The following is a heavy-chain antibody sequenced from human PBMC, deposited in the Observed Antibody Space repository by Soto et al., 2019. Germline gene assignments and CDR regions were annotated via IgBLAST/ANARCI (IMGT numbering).Heavy chain of an antibody. D-gene: IGHD3-16*01. CDR1: GGTFSSYA. CDR3: AIMLYYYYGMDV. J-gene: IGHJ6*02. V-gene: IGHV1-69*05. CDR2: IIPIFGTA. Sequence: GASVKVSCKASGGTFSSYAISWVRQAPGQGLEWMGGIIPIFGTANYAQKFQGWVTMTRDTSISTAYMELSRLRSDDTAVYYCAIMLYYYYGMDVWGQGTTVTVSS.